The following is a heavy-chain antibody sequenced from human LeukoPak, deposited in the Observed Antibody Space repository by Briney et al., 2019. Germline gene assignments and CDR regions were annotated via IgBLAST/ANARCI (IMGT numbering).Heavy chain of an antibody. CDR2: IYPGDSDT. CDR3: ARCIAARACPFDY. Sequence: GESLKISCKGSGYSFSTYWIGWVRQMPGKGLEWMGIIYPGDSDTRYSPSFQGQVTISADKSISTAYLQWSSLKASDTAMYYCARCIAARACPFDYWGQGTLVTVSS. D-gene: IGHD6-6*01. V-gene: IGHV5-51*01. J-gene: IGHJ4*02. CDR1: GYSFSTYW.